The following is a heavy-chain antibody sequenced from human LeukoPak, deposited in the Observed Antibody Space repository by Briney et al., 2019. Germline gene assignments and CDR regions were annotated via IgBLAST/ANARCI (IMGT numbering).Heavy chain of an antibody. V-gene: IGHV4-59*01. D-gene: IGHD6-19*01. CDR2: IYYSGST. CDR3: ARGEQWLANYFDY. J-gene: IGHJ4*02. Sequence: SETLYLTCTVSGGSINSYYWSWIRQPPGKGLEWIGYIYYSGSTNYNPSLNSRVTISVDTSKNQFSLKLNSVTAADTAVYYCARGEQWLANYFDYWGQGTLVTVSS. CDR1: GGSINSYY.